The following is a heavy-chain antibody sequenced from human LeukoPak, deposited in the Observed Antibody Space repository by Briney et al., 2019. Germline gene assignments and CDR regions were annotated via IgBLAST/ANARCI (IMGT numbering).Heavy chain of an antibody. J-gene: IGHJ4*02. D-gene: IGHD3-22*01. Sequence: SETLSLTCTVSGGSISSSSYYWGWIRQPRGKGLEWIGTIYYSGSTYYNPSLKSRVTISVDTSKNQFSLKVSSVTAADTAGYYCARHPTRGYYDSRMDRVDYWGQGTLVTVSS. CDR1: GGSISSSSYY. CDR2: IYYSGST. V-gene: IGHV4-39*01. CDR3: ARHPTRGYYDSRMDRVDY.